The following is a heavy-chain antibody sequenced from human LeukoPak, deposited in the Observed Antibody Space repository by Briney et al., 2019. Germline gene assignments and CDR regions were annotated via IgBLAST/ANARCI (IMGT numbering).Heavy chain of an antibody. D-gene: IGHD2-15*01. Sequence: GRSLRLSCAASGFTFSSYAMHWVRQAPGKGLEWVAVISYDGSKKYYADSVKGRFTISRDNSKNTLYLQMNSLRAEDTAVYYCARERYCSGGSCSRGFDPWGQGTLVTVSS. J-gene: IGHJ5*02. V-gene: IGHV3-30-3*01. CDR2: ISYDGSKK. CDR1: GFTFSSYA. CDR3: ARERYCSGGSCSRGFDP.